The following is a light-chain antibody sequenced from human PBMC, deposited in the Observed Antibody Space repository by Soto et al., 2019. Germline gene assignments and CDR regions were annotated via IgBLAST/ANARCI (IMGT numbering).Light chain of an antibody. Sequence: EIVMTQSPGTLPVSPGERATLSCRASQNIRSNLAWYQQKPGQAPRLLIYETSTRAHGIPARFSGSGSGTELTLTISSLQSEDFAVYHCQQYNNWPTFTFGPGTKVDI. V-gene: IGKV3-15*01. CDR1: QNIRSN. CDR2: ETS. J-gene: IGKJ3*01. CDR3: QQYNNWPTFT.